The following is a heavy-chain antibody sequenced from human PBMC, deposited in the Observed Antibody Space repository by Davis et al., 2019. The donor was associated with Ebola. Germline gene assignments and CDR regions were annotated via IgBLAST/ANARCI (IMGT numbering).Heavy chain of an antibody. V-gene: IGHV4-34*01. Sequence: PSETLSLTCAVYGGSFSGYYWSWIRQPPGKGLEWIWEINHSGSTNYNPYLKSRVTISVDSSKNQFSLKLSSVTAADTAVYYCARRGSSWEFDYWGQGTLVTVSS. CDR3: ARRGSSWEFDY. CDR2: INHSGST. D-gene: IGHD6-13*01. J-gene: IGHJ4*01. CDR1: GGSFSGYY.